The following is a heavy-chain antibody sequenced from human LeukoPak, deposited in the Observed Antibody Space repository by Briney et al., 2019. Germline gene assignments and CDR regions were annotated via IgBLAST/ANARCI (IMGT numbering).Heavy chain of an antibody. CDR2: IWYDGSNK. V-gene: IGHV3-33*01. CDR3: AGSAKGYYATY. D-gene: IGHD2-2*01. Sequence: GGSLRLSCAASGFTFSSYGMHWVRQAPGKGLEWVAVIWYDGSNKYYADPVKGRFTISRDNSKNTLYLQMNSLRAEDTTVYYCAGSAKGYYATYWGQGTLVTVSS. J-gene: IGHJ4*02. CDR1: GFTFSSYG.